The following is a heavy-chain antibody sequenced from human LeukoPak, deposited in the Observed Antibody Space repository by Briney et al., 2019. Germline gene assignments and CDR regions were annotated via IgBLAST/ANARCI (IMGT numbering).Heavy chain of an antibody. Sequence: GGSLRLSCAASGFTFSSYWMSWVRQAPGKGLEWVANIKQDGSEKYYVDSVKGRFTISRDNAKNSLYLQMNSLRAEDTAVYYCARDGAYGSVILDGMDVWGQGTTVTVSS. CDR3: ARDGAYGSVILDGMDV. D-gene: IGHD3-10*01. V-gene: IGHV3-7*01. CDR2: IKQDGSEK. J-gene: IGHJ6*02. CDR1: GFTFSSYW.